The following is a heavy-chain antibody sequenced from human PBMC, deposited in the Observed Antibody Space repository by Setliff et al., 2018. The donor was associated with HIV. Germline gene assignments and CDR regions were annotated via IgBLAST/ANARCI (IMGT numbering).Heavy chain of an antibody. Sequence: ASETLSLTCTVSGDSISSGGYYWSWIRQPAGKGLEWIGRIYTSGSTNYNPSLKSRVTISVDTSKKQFSLKLSSVTAADTAVYYCATYADRESNRFDPWGQGTLVTVSS. CDR3: ATYADRESNRFDP. D-gene: IGHD3-10*01. CDR1: GDSISSGGYY. CDR2: IYTSGST. V-gene: IGHV4-61*02. J-gene: IGHJ5*02.